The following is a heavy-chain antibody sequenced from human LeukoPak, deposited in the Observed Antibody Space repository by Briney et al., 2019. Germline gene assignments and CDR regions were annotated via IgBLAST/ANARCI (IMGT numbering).Heavy chain of an antibody. J-gene: IGHJ4*02. CDR3: ARQHRGYSGYDYFYY. CDR1: GGSISSHY. CDR2: ISYSGST. V-gene: IGHV4-59*11. D-gene: IGHD5-12*01. Sequence: PSETLSLTCTVSGGSISSHYWSWTRQPPGKGLEWIGYISYSGSTNYNPSLKSRVTISVDASKNQFSLKLSSVTAADTAVFYCARQHRGYSGYDYFYYWGQGTLVTVSS.